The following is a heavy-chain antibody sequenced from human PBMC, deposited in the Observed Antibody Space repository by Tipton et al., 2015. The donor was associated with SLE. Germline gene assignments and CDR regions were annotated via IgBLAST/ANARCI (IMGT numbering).Heavy chain of an antibody. J-gene: IGHJ4*02. CDR3: ARVDTAGAQVLGY. Sequence: GSLRLSCAASGFSLWSYEMNWVRQVPGKGLEWISYSSSDGRSIYYADSVKGRFTSSRDIVKNSLYLQMSSLRVEDTAVYYCARVDTAGAQVLGYWGQGSLVTVSS. V-gene: IGHV3-48*03. CDR1: GFSLWSYE. D-gene: IGHD1-26*01. CDR2: SSSDGRSI.